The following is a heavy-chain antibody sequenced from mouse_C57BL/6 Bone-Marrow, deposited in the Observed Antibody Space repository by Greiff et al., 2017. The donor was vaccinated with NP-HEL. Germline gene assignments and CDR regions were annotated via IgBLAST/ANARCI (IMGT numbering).Heavy chain of an antibody. D-gene: IGHD2-1*01. J-gene: IGHJ2*01. CDR1: GYSITSGYY. CDR2: ISYDGSN. CDR3: AREYYGNYDY. V-gene: IGHV3-6*01. Sequence: ESGPGLVKPSQSLSLTCSVTGYSITSGYYWNWIRQFPGNKLEWMGYISYDGSNNYNPSLKNRISITRDTSKNQFFLKLNSVTTEDTATYYCAREYYGNYDYWGQGTTLTVSS.